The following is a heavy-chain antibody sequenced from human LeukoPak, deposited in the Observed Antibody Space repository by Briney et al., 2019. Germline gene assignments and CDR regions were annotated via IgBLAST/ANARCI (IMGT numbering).Heavy chain of an antibody. J-gene: IGHJ5*02. CDR2: IYYSGST. V-gene: IGHV4-39*01. D-gene: IGHD6-19*01. Sequence: PSETLSLTCTVSGGSISSSSYYWGWIRQPPGKGLEWIGSIYYSGSTYYNPSLKSRVTISVDTSKNQFSLKLSSVTAADTAVYYCASRYSSGWLFDPWGQGTLVTVSS. CDR3: ASRYSSGWLFDP. CDR1: GGSISSSSYY.